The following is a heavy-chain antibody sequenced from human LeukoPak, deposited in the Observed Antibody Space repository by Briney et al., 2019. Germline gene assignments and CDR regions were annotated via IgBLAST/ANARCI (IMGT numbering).Heavy chain of an antibody. CDR3: AREGSSGWYSSDY. Sequence: GGSLRLSCVASGLTFNTYNMNWVRQAPGKGLEWVSSISSSSSNMYYADSVKGRFTISRDNSKNTLYLQMNSLRAEDTAVYYCAREGSSGWYSSDYWGQGTLVTVSS. J-gene: IGHJ4*02. V-gene: IGHV3-21*01. D-gene: IGHD6-19*01. CDR2: ISSSSSNM. CDR1: GLTFNTYN.